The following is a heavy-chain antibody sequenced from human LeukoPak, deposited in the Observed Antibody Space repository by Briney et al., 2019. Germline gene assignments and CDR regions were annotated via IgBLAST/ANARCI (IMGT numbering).Heavy chain of an antibody. CDR3: ARVYCSSTSCKNWFDP. J-gene: IGHJ5*02. D-gene: IGHD2-2*01. Sequence: ASVKVSCKASGGTFSSYAISWVRQAPGQGLEWMGWISAYNGNTNYAQKLQGRVTMTTDTSTSTAYMELRSLRSDDTAVYYCARVYCSSTSCKNWFDPWGQGTLVTVSS. V-gene: IGHV1-18*01. CDR2: ISAYNGNT. CDR1: GGTFSSYA.